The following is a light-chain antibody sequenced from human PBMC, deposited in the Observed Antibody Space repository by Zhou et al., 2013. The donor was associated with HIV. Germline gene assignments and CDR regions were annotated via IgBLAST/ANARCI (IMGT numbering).Light chain of an antibody. J-gene: IGKJ2*03. CDR3: QQRNNLFS. Sequence: DIVMTQSPATLSVSPGERATLSCRASESVSTNLAWYQQKPGQAPRLLIYGASIRATGVPDRFSGSGSGTDFTLTISSLEPEDFAVYYCQQRNNLFSFGQGTKLEIK. CDR1: ESVSTN. CDR2: GAS. V-gene: IGKV3D-15*01.